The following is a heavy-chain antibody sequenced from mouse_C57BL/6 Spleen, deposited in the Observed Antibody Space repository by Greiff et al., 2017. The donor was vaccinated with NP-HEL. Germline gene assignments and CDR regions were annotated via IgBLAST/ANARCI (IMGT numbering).Heavy chain of an antibody. V-gene: IGHV1-74*01. J-gene: IGHJ3*01. D-gene: IGHD3-2*02. Sequence: QVQLQQPGAELVKPGASVKVSCKASGYTFTSYWMHWVKQRPGQGLEWIGRIHPSDSDTNYNQKFKGKATLTVDKSSSTAYMQLSSLTSEDSAVYYCALQTAQGAWFAYWGQGTLVTVSA. CDR2: IHPSDSDT. CDR1: GYTFTSYW. CDR3: ALQTAQGAWFAY.